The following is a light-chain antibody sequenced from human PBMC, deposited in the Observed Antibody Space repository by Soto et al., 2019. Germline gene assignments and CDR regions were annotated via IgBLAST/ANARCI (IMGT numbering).Light chain of an antibody. CDR2: WAS. CDR3: MQALQSLT. CDR1: HNILYSSYNKNY. V-gene: IGKV4-1*01. Sequence: DIVLTQYPDSLAVSLGERATINCKSSHNILYSSYNKNYLSWYQQRPGQPPKLLFYWASTRASGVPDRFSGSGSGTDFTLKISRVEAADAGVYYCMQALQSLTFGQGTRLEIK. J-gene: IGKJ5*01.